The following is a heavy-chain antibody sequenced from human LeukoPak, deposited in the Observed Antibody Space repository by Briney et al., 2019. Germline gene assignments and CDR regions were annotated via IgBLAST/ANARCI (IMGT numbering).Heavy chain of an antibody. V-gene: IGHV1-69*05. J-gene: IGHJ4*02. CDR1: GGTFSSYA. CDR2: IIPIFGTA. CDR3: ASTYRIPPTPDYGDYGYYFDY. Sequence: SVKVSCKASGGTFSSYAISWVRQAPGQALEWMGGIIPIFGTANYAQKFQGRVTITTDESTSTAYMELSSLRSEDTAVYYCASTYRIPPTPDYGDYGYYFDYWGQGTLLSVS. D-gene: IGHD4-17*01.